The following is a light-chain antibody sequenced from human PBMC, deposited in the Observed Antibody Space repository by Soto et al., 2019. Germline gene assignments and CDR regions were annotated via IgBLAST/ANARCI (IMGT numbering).Light chain of an antibody. CDR2: EVS. CDR3: MSYVGGNSVA. CDR1: DNDVGRYDY. J-gene: IGLJ2*01. Sequence: QAVVTQPPSASGSPGMSVTLSCSGTDNDVGRYDYVSWYQQHPGKAPKLLIYEVSKRPSGVPDRFSASKSGNTASLTVSGLQGEDEADYYCMSYVGGNSVAFGGGTKVTVL. V-gene: IGLV2-8*01.